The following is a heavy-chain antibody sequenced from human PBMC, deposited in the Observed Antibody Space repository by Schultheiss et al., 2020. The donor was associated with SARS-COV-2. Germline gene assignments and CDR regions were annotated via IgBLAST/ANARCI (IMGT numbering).Heavy chain of an antibody. CDR2: IFYSGTT. D-gene: IGHD2-8*02. V-gene: IGHV4-59*08. CDR1: GGSIGTYY. Sequence: SQTLSLTCTVSGGSIGTYYWHWIRQPPGKGLEWIGYIFYSGTTHYNPSLNSRVTISVETSKKQFYLTLSSLTAADTAVYYCARRRSDGNWWLDTWGQGTLVTVSS. CDR3: ARRRSDGNWWLDT. J-gene: IGHJ5*02.